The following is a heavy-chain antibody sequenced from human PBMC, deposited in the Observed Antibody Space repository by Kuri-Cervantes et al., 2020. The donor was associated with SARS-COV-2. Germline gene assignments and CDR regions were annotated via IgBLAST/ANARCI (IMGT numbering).Heavy chain of an antibody. CDR2: IYSGGST. CDR3: ARDSGESSSSWERYYYYYGMDV. V-gene: IGHV3-66*01. CDR1: GFTVSSNY. Sequence: GGSLRLSCAASGFTVSSNYMSWVRQAPGKGLEWVSVIYSGGSTYYADSVKGRFTISRDNSKNALYLQMNSLRAEDTAVYYCARDSGESSSSWERYYYYYGMDVWGQGTTVTVSS. D-gene: IGHD6-13*01. J-gene: IGHJ6*02.